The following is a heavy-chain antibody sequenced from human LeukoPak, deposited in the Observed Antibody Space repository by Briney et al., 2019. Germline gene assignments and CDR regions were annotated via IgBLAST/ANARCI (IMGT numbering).Heavy chain of an antibody. D-gene: IGHD5-18*01. CDR3: ARDGYKTSGYSN. V-gene: IGHV3-53*01. Sequence: GGSLRLSCAASGFTFSNYWIHWVRQAPGKGLVWVSVIYSGGSTYYADSVKGRFTISRDNSKSTLYLQMNSLRAEDTAVYYCARDGYKTSGYSNWGQGTLVTVSS. J-gene: IGHJ4*02. CDR2: IYSGGST. CDR1: GFTFSNYW.